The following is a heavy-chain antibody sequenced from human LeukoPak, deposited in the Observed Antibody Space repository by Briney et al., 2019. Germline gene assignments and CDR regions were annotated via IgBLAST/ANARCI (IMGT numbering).Heavy chain of an antibody. D-gene: IGHD3-22*01. V-gene: IGHV1-69*13. CDR1: GGTFSSYA. CDR3: ARGDSSGYYYVKAFDI. CDR2: IIPIFGTA. Sequence: ASVKVSCKASGGTFSSYAISWVRQAPGQGLEWMGGIIPIFGTANYAQKFQGRVTITADESTSTAYMELSSLRSEDTAVSYCARGDSSGYYYVKAFDIWGQGTMVTVSS. J-gene: IGHJ3*02.